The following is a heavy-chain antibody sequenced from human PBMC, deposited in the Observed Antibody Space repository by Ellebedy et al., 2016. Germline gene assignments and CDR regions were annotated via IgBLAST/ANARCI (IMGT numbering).Heavy chain of an antibody. CDR3: ARGRPLYGMDV. Sequence: SETLSLTCTVSGGSISSHYWSWIRQPPGKGLEWIGYIYYSGSTNYNPSLKSRVTISVDTSKNQFSLKLSSVTAADTAVYYCARGRPLYGMDVWGQGTTVTVSS. CDR2: IYYSGST. J-gene: IGHJ6*02. CDR1: GGSISSHY. V-gene: IGHV4-59*11.